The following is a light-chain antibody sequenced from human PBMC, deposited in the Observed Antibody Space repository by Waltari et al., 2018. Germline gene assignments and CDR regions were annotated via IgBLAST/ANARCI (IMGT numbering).Light chain of an antibody. Sequence: DIVMTQSPEYLAVSLGERATVNCKSSQSVLYSSNNKNYLAWYQLKPGQPPNLLIYWASTRESGVPDRFSGSGSGTDFTLTISSLQAEDVAVYYCQQYYSVPRTFGQGTKVEIK. CDR1: QSVLYSSNNKNY. CDR3: QQYYSVPRT. V-gene: IGKV4-1*01. CDR2: WAS. J-gene: IGKJ1*01.